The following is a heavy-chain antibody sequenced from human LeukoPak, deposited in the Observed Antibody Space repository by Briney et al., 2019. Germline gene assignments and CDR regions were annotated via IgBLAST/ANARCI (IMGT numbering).Heavy chain of an antibody. D-gene: IGHD2-2*03. Sequence: ASVEVSCKASGYTFTSYGISWVRQAPGQGLEWMGWISAYNGNTNYAQKLQGRVTMTTDTSTSTAYMELRSLRSDDTAVYYCARDFFGYCSSTSCYSFGYWGQGTLVTVSS. CDR1: GYTFTSYG. CDR2: ISAYNGNT. CDR3: ARDFFGYCSSTSCYSFGY. V-gene: IGHV1-18*01. J-gene: IGHJ4*02.